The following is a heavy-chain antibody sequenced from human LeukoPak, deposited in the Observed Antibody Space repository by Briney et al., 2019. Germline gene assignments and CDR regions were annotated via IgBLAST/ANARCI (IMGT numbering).Heavy chain of an antibody. D-gene: IGHD4-17*01. Sequence: PSETLSLTCAVSGGSISSSNWWSWVRQPPGKGLEWIGEIYHSGSTNYNPSLKSRATISVDKSKNQFSLKLSSVTAADTAVYYCARVSGYGDYVDYWGQGTLVTVSS. J-gene: IGHJ4*02. CDR1: GGSISSSNW. V-gene: IGHV4-4*02. CDR3: ARVSGYGDYVDY. CDR2: IYHSGST.